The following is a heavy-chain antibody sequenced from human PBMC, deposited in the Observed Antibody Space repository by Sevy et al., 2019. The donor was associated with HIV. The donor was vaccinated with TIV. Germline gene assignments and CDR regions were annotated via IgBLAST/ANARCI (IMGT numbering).Heavy chain of an antibody. Sequence: GGSLRLSCAASGFTFSSYSMNRVRQAPGKGLEWVSSISSSSSYIYYADSVKGRFTISRDNAKNSLYLQMNSLRAEDTAVYYCARAPGRQWLVHEGWFDPWGQGTLVTVSS. CDR3: ARAPGRQWLVHEGWFDP. J-gene: IGHJ5*02. V-gene: IGHV3-21*01. CDR1: GFTFSSYS. D-gene: IGHD6-19*01. CDR2: ISSSSSYI.